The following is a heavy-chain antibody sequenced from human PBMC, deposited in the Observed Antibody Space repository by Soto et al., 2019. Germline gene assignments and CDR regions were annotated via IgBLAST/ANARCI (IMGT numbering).Heavy chain of an antibody. CDR3: ARELRDSHIHFDH. V-gene: IGHV4-39*01. Sequence: PSETLSLTCTVSGGSISSSGYYWGWIRQPPGKGLEWIGSIYYSGSTNYNPSLKSRVTISVDTSKNQFSLKLSSVTAADTAVYFCARELRDSHIHFDHWGQGTRVTVSS. CDR2: IYYSGST. CDR1: GGSISSSGYY. J-gene: IGHJ5*02. D-gene: IGHD1-26*01.